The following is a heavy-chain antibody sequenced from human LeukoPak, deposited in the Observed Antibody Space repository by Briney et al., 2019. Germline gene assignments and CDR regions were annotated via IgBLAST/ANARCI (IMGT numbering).Heavy chain of an antibody. J-gene: IGHJ4*02. CDR1: GGSVTSASHY. D-gene: IGHD4-23*01. V-gene: IGHV4-39*01. CDR3: TRHHDYGDKIDY. Sequence: SETLSLTCTVSGGSVTSASHYWAWIRQPPGKGLEWIGSIHYSGRAYYSPSLKGRLTISGDTSKSQFSLKLTFVTAADTAVYYCTRHHDYGDKIDYWGQGTLVTVSS. CDR2: IHYSGRA.